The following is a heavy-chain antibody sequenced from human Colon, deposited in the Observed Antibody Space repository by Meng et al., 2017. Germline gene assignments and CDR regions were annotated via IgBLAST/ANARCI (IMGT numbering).Heavy chain of an antibody. V-gene: IGHV4-34*01. CDR1: GGSFSGYY. CDR2: INHSGST. CDR3: ARERLSSGWYGGRWFDP. Sequence: PPHEWGHSMFQPSGPPSPACPVYGGSFSGYYWSWIRQPPGKGLEWIGEINHSGSTNYNPSLKSRVTISVDTSKNQFSLKLSSVTAADTAVYYCARERLSSGWYGGRWFDPWGQGTLITVSS. D-gene: IGHD6-19*01. J-gene: IGHJ5*02.